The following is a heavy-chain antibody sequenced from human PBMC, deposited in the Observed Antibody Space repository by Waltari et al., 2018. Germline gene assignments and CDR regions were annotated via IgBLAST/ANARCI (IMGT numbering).Heavy chain of an antibody. V-gene: IGHV4-34*01. CDR1: GGSFSGYY. Sequence: QVQLQQWGAGLLQPSETLSLTCAVYGGSFSGYYWSWIRQPPGTGLEWIGEINHSGNTNSNPHLKTRVTMSVATAKTQFSLKLRSGPAADTPLYFCARRTRHYYYYYYMDVWGKWTTVTISS. CDR3: ARRTRHYYYYYYMDV. CDR2: INHSGNT. J-gene: IGHJ6*03.